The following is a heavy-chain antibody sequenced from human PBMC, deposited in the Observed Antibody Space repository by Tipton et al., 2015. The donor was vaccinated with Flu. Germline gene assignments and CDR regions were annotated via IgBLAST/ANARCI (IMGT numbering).Heavy chain of an antibody. Sequence: QLVQSGAEVKKPGESLKISCQGSGFSFTNYCVVWVRQMPGRGLEWMGLIQPRDSDTKYSPSFEGQVTISADESIGAAYLQWSSLKASDTAMYFCARPYSSGWGPGYWGQGTLVTVSS. J-gene: IGHJ4*02. D-gene: IGHD6-19*01. CDR2: IQPRDSDT. CDR3: ARPYSSGWGPGY. V-gene: IGHV5-51*01. CDR1: GFSFTNYC.